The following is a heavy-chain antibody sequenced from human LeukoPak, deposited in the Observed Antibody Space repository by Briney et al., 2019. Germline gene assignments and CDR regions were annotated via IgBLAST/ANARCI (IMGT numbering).Heavy chain of an antibody. V-gene: IGHV4-31*03. CDR3: ARDSSLGFDY. J-gene: IGHJ4*02. CDR1: GGSISSGGYY. D-gene: IGHD2-2*01. Sequence: PSETLSLTCTVSGGSISSGGYYWSWIRQHPGKGLEWIGYIYYSGSTYYNPSLKSRVTISVDTSKNQFSLKLSSVTAADTAVYYCARDSSLGFDYWGQGTLVTVSS. CDR2: IYYSGST.